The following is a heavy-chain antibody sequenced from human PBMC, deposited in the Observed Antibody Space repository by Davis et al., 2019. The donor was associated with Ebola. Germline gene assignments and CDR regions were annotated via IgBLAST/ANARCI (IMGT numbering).Heavy chain of an antibody. D-gene: IGHD2-8*02. Sequence: SLKISCAASGFTFSSYGMHWVRQAPGKGLEWVAVIWYDGSNKYYADSVKGRFTISRDNSKNTLYLQMNSLKTEDTAVYYCSGTGGGTDYWGQGTLVTVSS. CDR3: SGTGGGTDY. J-gene: IGHJ4*02. CDR1: GFTFSSYG. V-gene: IGHV3-33*01. CDR2: IWYDGSNK.